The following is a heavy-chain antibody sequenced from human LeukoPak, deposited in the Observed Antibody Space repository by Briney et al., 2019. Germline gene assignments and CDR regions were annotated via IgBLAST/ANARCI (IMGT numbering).Heavy chain of an antibody. CDR2: FDPEDGGT. V-gene: IGHV1-24*01. CDR1: GYTLTELS. D-gene: IGHD2-15*01. Sequence: ASVKVSCKVSGYTLTELSIHWVRQAPGKGLEWMGGFDPEDGGTIYAQKFQGRVTMTEDTSTDTAYMELSSLRSEDTAVYYCATGDINTLPDRYYFYMDVWGKGTTVTVSS. CDR3: ATGDINTLPDRYYFYMDV. J-gene: IGHJ6*03.